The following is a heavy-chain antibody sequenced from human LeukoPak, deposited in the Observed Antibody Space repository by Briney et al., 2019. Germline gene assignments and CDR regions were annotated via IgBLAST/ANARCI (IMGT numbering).Heavy chain of an antibody. CDR1: GGSITGGSYY. D-gene: IGHD3-3*01. Sequence: SETLSLTCTVSGGSITGGSYYWGWIRQHPGKGLEWIGHIYYSGSTYYNPSLKSRVTISVDTSKNQFSLKLTSVTAADTAVYYCARSRSGYYGDVDYWGQGTLVTVSS. V-gene: IGHV4-31*03. J-gene: IGHJ4*02. CDR3: ARSRSGYYGDVDY. CDR2: IYYSGST.